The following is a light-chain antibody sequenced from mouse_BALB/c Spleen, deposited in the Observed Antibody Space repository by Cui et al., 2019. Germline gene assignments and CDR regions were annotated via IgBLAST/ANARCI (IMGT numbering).Light chain of an antibody. V-gene: IGKV12-46*01. CDR2: AAT. CDR3: QQFWGTPFT. J-gene: IGKJ4*01. Sequence: DIQMTQSPASLSVSVGETVTITCRARENIYSNLAWYQQKQGKSPQLLVYAATNLADGVPSRFSGSGSGTQYSLKINSLQSEDVGSYYFQQFWGTPFTFGSGTKLEIK. CDR1: ENIYSN.